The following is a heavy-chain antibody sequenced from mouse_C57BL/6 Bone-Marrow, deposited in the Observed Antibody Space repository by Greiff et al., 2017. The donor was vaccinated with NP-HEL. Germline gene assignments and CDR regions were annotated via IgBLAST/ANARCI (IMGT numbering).Heavy chain of an antibody. CDR3: ARGYSNYDYFDY. Sequence: QVQLQQSGPELVKPGASVKISCKASGYSFTSYYIHWVKQRPGQGLEWIGWIYPGSGNTKYNEKFKGKATLTADTSSSTAYMQLSSLTSEDAAVYYCARGYSNYDYFDYWGQGTSVTVSS. J-gene: IGHJ4*01. CDR2: IYPGSGNT. V-gene: IGHV1-66*01. D-gene: IGHD2-5*01. CDR1: GYSFTSYY.